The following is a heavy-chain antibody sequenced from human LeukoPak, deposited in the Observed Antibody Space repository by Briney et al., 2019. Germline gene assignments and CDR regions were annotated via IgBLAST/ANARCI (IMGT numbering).Heavy chain of an antibody. Sequence: GGSLRLSCVASGFTFSSYSMNWVRQAPGKGLEWVSSISSSSSYIYYADSVKGRFTVSRDNAKNSLYLQMNSLRAEDTAVYYCARIEEQLVTTLYYYYMDVWGKGTTVTVSS. CDR1: GFTFSSYS. V-gene: IGHV3-21*01. CDR3: ARIEEQLVTTLYYYYMDV. J-gene: IGHJ6*03. CDR2: ISSSSSYI. D-gene: IGHD6-13*01.